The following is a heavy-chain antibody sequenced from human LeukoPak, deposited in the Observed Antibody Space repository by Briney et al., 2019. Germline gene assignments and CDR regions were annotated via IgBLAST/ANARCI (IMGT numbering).Heavy chain of an antibody. CDR2: IYSGGST. CDR1: GFTVSSNY. CDR3: AKVGYCSSTSCYGRAY. V-gene: IGHV3-53*01. Sequence: PGGSLRLSCAASGFTVSSNYMSWVRQAPGKGLEWVSVIYSGGSTYYADSVKGRFTISRDNSKNTLYLQMNSLRAEDTAVYYCAKVGYCSSTSCYGRAYWGQGTLVTVSS. J-gene: IGHJ4*02. D-gene: IGHD2-2*01.